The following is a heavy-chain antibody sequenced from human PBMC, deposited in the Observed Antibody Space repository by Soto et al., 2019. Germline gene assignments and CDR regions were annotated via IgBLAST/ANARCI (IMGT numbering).Heavy chain of an antibody. CDR3: ARDSYYYDSSGTLDY. V-gene: IGHV3-11*06. D-gene: IGHD3-22*01. CDR2: ISSSSSYT. J-gene: IGHJ4*02. CDR1: GFTFSDYY. Sequence: GGSLRLSCAASGFTFSDYYMSWIRQAPGKGLEWVSYISSSSSYTNYADSVKGRFTISRDNAKNSLYLQMNSLRAEDTAVYYCARDSYYYDSSGTLDYWGQGTLVTVSS.